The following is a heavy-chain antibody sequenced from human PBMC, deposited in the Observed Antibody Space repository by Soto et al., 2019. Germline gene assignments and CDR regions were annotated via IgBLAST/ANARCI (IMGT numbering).Heavy chain of an antibody. CDR3: AREGSEGIVATIWRYGY. Sequence: PGGSLRLSCAASGFTFSDYYMSWIRQAPGKGLEWVSYISSSSGYTNYADSVKGRFTISRDNAKNQCSLKLSSVTAADTAVYYCAREGSEGIVATIWRYGYWGQGTLVTVSS. CDR2: ISSSSGYT. J-gene: IGHJ4*02. V-gene: IGHV3-11*06. D-gene: IGHD5-12*01. CDR1: GFTFSDYY.